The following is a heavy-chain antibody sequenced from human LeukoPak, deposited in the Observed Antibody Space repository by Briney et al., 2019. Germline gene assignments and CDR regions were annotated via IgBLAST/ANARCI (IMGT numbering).Heavy chain of an antibody. Sequence: PGGSLRLSCAASGFTFSSYGMHWVRQAPGKGLGWVAVIWYDGSNKYYADSVKGRFTISRDNSKNTLYLQMNSLRAEDTAVYYCARDTVTTWFNYYYGMDVWGQGTTVTVSS. J-gene: IGHJ6*02. V-gene: IGHV3-33*01. CDR1: GFTFSSYG. CDR3: ARDTVTTWFNYYYGMDV. D-gene: IGHD4-11*01. CDR2: IWYDGSNK.